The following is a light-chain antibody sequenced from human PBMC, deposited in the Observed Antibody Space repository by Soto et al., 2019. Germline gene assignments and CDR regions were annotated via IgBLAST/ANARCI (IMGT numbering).Light chain of an antibody. Sequence: EIVMTQSPLSLTVTPGEPASISCKSSQSLQHNNGNTLLDWYMQKPGQSPQLLIYLASRRAPGAPDRVHGSGSGTDFTLRISTVEADDAAIYYCMQALQTPRTFGQGTKLEI. J-gene: IGKJ1*01. CDR1: QSLQHNNGNTL. CDR2: LAS. V-gene: IGKV2-28*01. CDR3: MQALQTPRT.